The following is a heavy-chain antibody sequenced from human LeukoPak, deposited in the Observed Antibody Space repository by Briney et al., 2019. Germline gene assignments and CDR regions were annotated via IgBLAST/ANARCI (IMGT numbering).Heavy chain of an antibody. CDR2: IKSDGSRT. CDR1: GFTLSSYW. CDR3: ARDPDLSGYSFFDY. V-gene: IGHV3-74*01. D-gene: IGHD3-22*01. Sequence: GGSLRLSCEASGFTLSSYWMHWVRQAPGKGLVWVSRIKSDGSRTTYADSVKGRFTISRDNAKNTLCLQMNSLKAEDTAVYYCARDPDLSGYSFFDYWGQGALVTVFS. J-gene: IGHJ4*02.